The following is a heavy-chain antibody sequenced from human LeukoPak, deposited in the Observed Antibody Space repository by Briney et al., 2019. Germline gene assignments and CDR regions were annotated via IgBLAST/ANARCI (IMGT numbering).Heavy chain of an antibody. CDR2: IKYDGSEN. J-gene: IGHJ5*02. CDR1: GFTFIDSW. Sequence: GGSLRLSCAASGFTFIDSWMTWVRQAPGKGLEWVANIKYDGSENYYVDSVKGRFTISRDNAKNSLYLQMNSLRAEDTAVYYCARSYGFDPWGQGTLVTVSS. D-gene: IGHD5-18*01. V-gene: IGHV3-7*03. CDR3: ARSYGFDP.